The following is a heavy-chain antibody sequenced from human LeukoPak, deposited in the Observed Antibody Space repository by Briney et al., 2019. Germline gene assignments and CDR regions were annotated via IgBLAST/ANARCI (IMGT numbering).Heavy chain of an antibody. V-gene: IGHV1-69*13. J-gene: IGHJ4*02. CDR1: GGTFSSYA. CDR3: ARGASGYDPTYDY. CDR2: IIPIFGTA. Sequence: GASVKVSCKASGGTFSSYAISWVRQAPGQGLEWMGGIIPIFGTANYAQKFQGRVTITADEFTSTAYMELSSLRSEDTAVYYCARGASGYDPTYDYWGQGTLVTVSS. D-gene: IGHD5-12*01.